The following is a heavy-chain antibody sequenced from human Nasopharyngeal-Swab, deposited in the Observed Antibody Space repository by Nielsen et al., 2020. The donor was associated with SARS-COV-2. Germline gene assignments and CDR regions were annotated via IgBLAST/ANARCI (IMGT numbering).Heavy chain of an antibody. D-gene: IGHD2-2*01. CDR2: IGTAGDT. Sequence: GGSLRLSCAASGFTFSSYDMHWVRQAPGKGLEWVSAIGTAGDTYYPGSVKGRFTISRENAKNSLYLQMNSLRAGDTAVYYCARGAVAVVPAAMRYYYYYYMDVWGKGTTVTVSS. V-gene: IGHV3-13*04. CDR1: GFTFSSYD. CDR3: ARGAVAVVPAAMRYYYYYYMDV. J-gene: IGHJ6*03.